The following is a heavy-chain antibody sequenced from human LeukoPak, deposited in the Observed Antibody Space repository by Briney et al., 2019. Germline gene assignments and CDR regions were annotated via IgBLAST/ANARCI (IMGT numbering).Heavy chain of an antibody. CDR1: ADSFSSHY. J-gene: IGHJ3*02. CDR2: ISYIGSI. V-gene: IGHV4-59*11. CDR3: ARDLVTVTKGFDI. Sequence: SETLSLTCAVSADSFSSHYWTWIRQPPGKGLEWIGYISYIGSINYNPSLKSRVTISIDTSKNQFSLKLSSVTAADTAVYYWARDLVTVTKGFDIWGQGTMVSVSS. D-gene: IGHD4-17*01.